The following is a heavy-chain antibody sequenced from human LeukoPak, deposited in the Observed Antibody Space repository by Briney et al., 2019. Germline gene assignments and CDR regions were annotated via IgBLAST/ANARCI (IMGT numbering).Heavy chain of an antibody. V-gene: IGHV4-4*07. Sequence: SETLSLTCTISGGSLGSNYWSWIRQPAGKGLEGIGRIHASGTTNYDPSLKRRVTMSVDTSKNQFSLKVKSVTAADTAVYYCARDARQELLAGGFDFWGQGTLVTVSS. D-gene: IGHD3-16*01. CDR2: IHASGTT. CDR3: ARDARQELLAGGFDF. J-gene: IGHJ4*02. CDR1: GGSLGSNY.